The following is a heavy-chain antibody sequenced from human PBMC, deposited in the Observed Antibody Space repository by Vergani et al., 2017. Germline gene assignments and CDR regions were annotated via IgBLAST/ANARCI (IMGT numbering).Heavy chain of an antibody. J-gene: IGHJ6*03. CDR1: GFTFSSYA. V-gene: IGHV3-23*01. CDR2: ISGSAGST. Sequence: EVQLLESGGGLVQPGGSLRLSCAASGFTFSSYAMSWVRQAPGKGLEWVSAISGSAGSTYYADSVKGRFTISRDNSKNTLYLQMNSLRAEDTAVYYCAKEYVAGYYYYYYMDVWGKGTTVTVSS. CDR3: AKEYVAGYYYYYYMDV. D-gene: IGHD6-19*01.